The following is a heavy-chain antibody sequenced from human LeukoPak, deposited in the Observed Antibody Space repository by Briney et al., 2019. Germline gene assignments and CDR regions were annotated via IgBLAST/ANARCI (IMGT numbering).Heavy chain of an antibody. D-gene: IGHD5-12*01. Sequence: ASVKVSCKASGYTFTSYGISWVRQAPGQGLEWMGWISAYNGNTNYAQKFQGRVTMTRDTSISTAYMELSRLRSDDTAVYYCARPLSGYDYYWGQGTLVTVSS. CDR1: GYTFTSYG. CDR3: ARPLSGYDYY. CDR2: ISAYNGNT. J-gene: IGHJ4*02. V-gene: IGHV1-18*01.